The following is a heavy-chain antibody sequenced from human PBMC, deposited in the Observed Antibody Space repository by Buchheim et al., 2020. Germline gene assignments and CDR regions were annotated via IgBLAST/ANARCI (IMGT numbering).Heavy chain of an antibody. V-gene: IGHV2-70*15. CDR1: GLSLRNIGVS. CDR2: IDWDDGK. Sequence: QVSLRESGPAQVRTTETLTLTCTVSGLSLRNIGVSVSWIRQPPGKPLQWLARIDWDDGKYYNTSLETSPTASKRTSKKQVVLTLTNVDPADTATYYCARENDYNALDSWGQGTL. CDR3: ARENDYNALDS. D-gene: IGHD5-24*01. J-gene: IGHJ4*02.